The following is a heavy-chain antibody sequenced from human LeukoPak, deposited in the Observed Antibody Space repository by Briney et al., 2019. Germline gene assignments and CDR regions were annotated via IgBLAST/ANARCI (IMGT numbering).Heavy chain of an antibody. J-gene: IGHJ4*02. CDR3: ARDFGLLWFGESPMDDY. D-gene: IGHD3-10*01. CDR2: ISYDGSNK. Sequence: GGSLRLSCAASGFTFSSYAMHWVRQAPGKGLEWVAVISYDGSNKYYADSVKGRFTISRDNSKNTLYLQMNSLRAEDTAVCYCARDFGLLWFGESPMDDYWGQGTLVTVSS. V-gene: IGHV3-30-3*01. CDR1: GFTFSSYA.